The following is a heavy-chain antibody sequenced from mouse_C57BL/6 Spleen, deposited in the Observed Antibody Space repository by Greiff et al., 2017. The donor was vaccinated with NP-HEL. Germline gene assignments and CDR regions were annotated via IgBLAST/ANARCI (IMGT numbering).Heavy chain of an antibody. D-gene: IGHD2-4*01. CDR3: ARSLDYDYDGYYAMDY. CDR1: GYSFTGYY. V-gene: IGHV1-42*01. J-gene: IGHJ4*01. CDR2: INPSTGGT. Sequence: EVQLQQSGPELVKPGASVKISCKASGYSFTGYYMNWVKQSPEKSLEWIGEINPSTGGTTYNQKFKAKATLTVDKSSSTAYMQLKSLTSEDSAVYYCARSLDYDYDGYYAMDYWGQGTSVTVSS.